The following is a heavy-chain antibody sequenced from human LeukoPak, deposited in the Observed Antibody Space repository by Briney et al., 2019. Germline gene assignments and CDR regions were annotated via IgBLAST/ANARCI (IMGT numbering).Heavy chain of an antibody. J-gene: IGHJ4*02. V-gene: IGHV4-59*12. CDR2: IYYSGST. CDR3: AKDSSDWNTGFFDF. D-gene: IGHD1/OR15-1a*01. CDR1: GGSISSYY. Sequence: PSETLSLTCTVSGGSISSYYWSWIRQPPGKGLEWIGYIYYSGSTNYNPSLKSRVTISVDTSKNQFSLKLGSVTAADTAVYYCAKDSSDWNTGFFDFWGQGMLVTVSS.